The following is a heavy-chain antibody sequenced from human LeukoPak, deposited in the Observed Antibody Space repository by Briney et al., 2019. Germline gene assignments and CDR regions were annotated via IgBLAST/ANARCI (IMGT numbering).Heavy chain of an antibody. V-gene: IGHV3-7*01. CDR1: GFTFSSYW. J-gene: IGHJ4*02. CDR3: ARVCYDYVWGSYRYTGGYFDY. Sequence: PGGSLRLSCAASGFTFSSYWMSWVRQAPGKGLEWVANIKQDGSEKYYVDSVKGRFAISRDNAKNSLYLQMNSLRAEDTAVYYCARVCYDYVWGSYRYTGGYFDYSRQGTLVTVSS. D-gene: IGHD3-16*02. CDR2: IKQDGSEK.